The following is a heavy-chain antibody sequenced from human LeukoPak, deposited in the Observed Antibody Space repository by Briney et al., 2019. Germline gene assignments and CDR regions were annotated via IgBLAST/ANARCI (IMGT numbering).Heavy chain of an antibody. D-gene: IGHD1-26*01. CDR1: GFTFSNYG. CDR2: IWYDGSNK. J-gene: IGHJ3*02. CDR3: AKGDSGSYGAFDI. V-gene: IGHV3-33*06. Sequence: GGSLRLSCAASGFTFSNYGMHWVRQAPGKGLEWVAVIWYDGSNKYHADSVKGRFAVSRDNSKNTLYLQMNSLRAEDTAVYYCAKGDSGSYGAFDIWRQGTMVTVSS.